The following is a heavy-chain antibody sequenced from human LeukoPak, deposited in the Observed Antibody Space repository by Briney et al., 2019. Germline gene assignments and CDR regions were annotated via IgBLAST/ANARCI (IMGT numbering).Heavy chain of an antibody. CDR2: INHSGST. CDR3: ARRQWLVPYDY. J-gene: IGHJ4*02. CDR1: GGSFSGYY. V-gene: IGHV4-34*01. D-gene: IGHD6-19*01. Sequence: SETLSLTCAVYGGSFSGYYWSWIRQPPGKGLEWIGEINHSGSTNYNPSLKSRVTISVDTSENQFSLKLSSVTAADMAVYYCARRQWLVPYDYWGQGTLVTVSS.